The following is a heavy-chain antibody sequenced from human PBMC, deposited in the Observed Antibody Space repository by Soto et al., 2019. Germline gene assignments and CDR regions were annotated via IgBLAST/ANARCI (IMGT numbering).Heavy chain of an antibody. J-gene: IGHJ5*02. Sequence: GDSVKVSCKASGYTFTSYGMHWVLQAPGQSLEWMGWINAGNGNTKYSQKFQGRVTITRDTSASTAYMELSSLRSEDTAVYYCAREAASATVVTRGWFDPWGQGTLVTVSS. D-gene: IGHD4-17*01. CDR3: AREAASATVVTRGWFDP. CDR2: INAGNGNT. V-gene: IGHV1-3*01. CDR1: GYTFTSYG.